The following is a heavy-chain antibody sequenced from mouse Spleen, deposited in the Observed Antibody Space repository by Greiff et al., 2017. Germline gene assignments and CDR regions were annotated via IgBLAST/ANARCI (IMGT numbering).Heavy chain of an antibody. Sequence: VQLQQSGAELVRPGASVKLSCTASGFNIKDYYMHWVKQRPEQGLEWIGRIDPEDGDTEYAPKFQGKATMTADTSSNTAYLQLSSLTSEDTAVYYCTTLLRLHYYAMDYWGQGTSVTVSS. D-gene: IGHD1-2*01. CDR1: GFNIKDYY. CDR2: IDPEDGDT. V-gene: IGHV14-1*01. J-gene: IGHJ4*01. CDR3: TTLLRLHYYAMDY.